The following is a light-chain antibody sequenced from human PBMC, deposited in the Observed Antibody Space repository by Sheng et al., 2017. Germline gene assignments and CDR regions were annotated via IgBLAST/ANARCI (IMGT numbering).Light chain of an antibody. Sequence: DIQMTQSPSSVSASVGDRVTITCRASQDIRGWLAWYQQKPGKAPKILIYEASRLQSGVPSRFSGTQYGTQFTLTISGLQSEDSATYFCQQTTNFPWTFGQGTQVEI. CDR3: QQTTNFPWT. CDR1: QDIRGW. CDR2: EAS. V-gene: IGKV1-12*02. J-gene: IGKJ1*01.